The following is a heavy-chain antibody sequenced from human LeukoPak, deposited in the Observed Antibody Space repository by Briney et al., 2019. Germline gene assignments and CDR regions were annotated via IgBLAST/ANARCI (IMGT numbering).Heavy chain of an antibody. V-gene: IGHV3-74*01. CDR1: GFTFSSYW. J-gene: IGHJ4*02. Sequence: AGGSVRLSCAASGFTFSSYWMHWVRQAPGKGLVWVSRINSDGSSTVYADSVKGRFTISRDNAKSTLYLQMNSLRAEDTAVYYCAREHYSSGRAYDYWSQGTLVTVSS. CDR3: AREHYSSGRAYDY. D-gene: IGHD6-19*01. CDR2: INSDGSST.